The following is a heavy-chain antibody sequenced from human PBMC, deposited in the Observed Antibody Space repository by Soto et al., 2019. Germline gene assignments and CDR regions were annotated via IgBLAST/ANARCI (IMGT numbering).Heavy chain of an antibody. D-gene: IGHD3-3*01. J-gene: IGHJ6*02. Sequence: SETLSLTCTVSGGSISSDYYYWSWIRQPPGKGLEWIGYIYYSGSTFYNPSLKSRVTISVDTSKNQFSLKLSSVTAADTAVYYCARVTESLGVYGMDVWGQGTTVTVS. CDR1: GGSISSDYYY. CDR2: IYYSGST. CDR3: ARVTESLGVYGMDV. V-gene: IGHV4-30-4*01.